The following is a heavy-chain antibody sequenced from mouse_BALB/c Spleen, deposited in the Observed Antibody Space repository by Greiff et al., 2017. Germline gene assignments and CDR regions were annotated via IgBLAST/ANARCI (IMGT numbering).Heavy chain of an antibody. Sequence: EVKLMESGPELVKPGASVKMSCKASGYTFTSYVMHWVKQKPGQGLEWIGYINPYNDGTKYNEKFKGKATLTSDKSSSTAYMELSSLTSEDSAVYYCAKLRSYYYAMDYWGQGTSVTVSS. V-gene: IGHV1-14*01. D-gene: IGHD1-1*01. CDR1: GYTFTSYV. CDR2: INPYNDGT. CDR3: AKLRSYYYAMDY. J-gene: IGHJ4*01.